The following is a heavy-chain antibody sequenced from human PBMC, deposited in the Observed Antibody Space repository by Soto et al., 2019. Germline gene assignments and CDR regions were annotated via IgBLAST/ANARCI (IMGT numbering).Heavy chain of an antibody. J-gene: IGHJ5*02. D-gene: IGHD3-16*01. CDR1: GYTFTTLG. CDR2: IHASSGNT. V-gene: IGHV1-18*01. Sequence: QVLLVQSGAEVQKPGASVRVSCKASGYTFTTLGISWVRQAPGQGLEWIGWIHASSGNTIYAQKFQGRVKLTTDTSTSTAYMELRSLRSDDTAVYFCARDPTGGADWFDPWGQGTLVTVSS. CDR3: ARDPTGGADWFDP.